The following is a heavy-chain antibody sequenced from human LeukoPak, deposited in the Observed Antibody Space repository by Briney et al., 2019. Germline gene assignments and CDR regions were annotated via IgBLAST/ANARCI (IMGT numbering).Heavy chain of an antibody. V-gene: IGHV3-30*18. D-gene: IGHD3-22*01. Sequence: QSGGSLRLSRAASGFTFSSYGMHWVRQAPGKGLEWVAVISYDGSNKYYADSVKGRFTISRDNSKNTLYLQMNSLRAEDTAVYYCAKDLVSYDSSGYPFDYWGQGTLVTVSS. CDR1: GFTFSSYG. CDR2: ISYDGSNK. CDR3: AKDLVSYDSSGYPFDY. J-gene: IGHJ4*02.